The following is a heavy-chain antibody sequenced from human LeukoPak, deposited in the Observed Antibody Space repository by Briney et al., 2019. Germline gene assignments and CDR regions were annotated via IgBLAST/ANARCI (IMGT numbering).Heavy chain of an antibody. CDR1: GYTFTSYG. CDR2: ISGYNGNT. D-gene: IGHD4-11*01. J-gene: IGHJ4*02. Sequence: ASVKVSCKASGYTFTSYGITWVRQAPGQGLEWMGWISGYNGNTNHAQKFQGRVTMTTDTSTNTAYMELRSLTSDDTAVYYCARGRGTVTTDYWGQGTLVTVSS. CDR3: ARGRGTVTTDY. V-gene: IGHV1-18*01.